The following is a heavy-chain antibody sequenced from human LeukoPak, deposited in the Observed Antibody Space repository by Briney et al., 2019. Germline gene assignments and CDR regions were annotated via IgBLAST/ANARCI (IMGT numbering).Heavy chain of an antibody. CDR2: ISGSGGST. V-gene: IGHV3-23*01. Sequence: GGSLRLSCAASGFTFSSYAMSWVRQAPGKGLEWVSAISGSGGSTYYADSVKGRFTISRDNSKNTLYLQMNSLRAEDTAVYYCARGSLGSSTSSDCCPLDYWGQGTLVTVSS. J-gene: IGHJ4*02. D-gene: IGHD2-2*01. CDR3: ARGSLGSSTSSDCCPLDY. CDR1: GFTFSSYA.